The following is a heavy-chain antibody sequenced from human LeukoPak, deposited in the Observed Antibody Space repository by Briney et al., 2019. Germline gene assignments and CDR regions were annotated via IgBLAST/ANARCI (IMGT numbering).Heavy chain of an antibody. CDR1: GYTFTSYY. Sequence: GASVKVSCKAPGYTFTSYYMHWVRQAPGQGLEWMGIINPSGGSTSYAQKFQGRVTMTRDTSTSTVYMELSSLRSEDTAVYYCARVGLRRIPDYWGQGTLVTVSS. CDR2: INPSGGST. CDR3: ARVGLRRIPDY. V-gene: IGHV1-46*01. J-gene: IGHJ4*02. D-gene: IGHD4-17*01.